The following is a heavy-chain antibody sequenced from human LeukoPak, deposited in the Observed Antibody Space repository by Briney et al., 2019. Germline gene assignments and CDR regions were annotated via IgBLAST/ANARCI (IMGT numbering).Heavy chain of an antibody. J-gene: IGHJ4*02. V-gene: IGHV1-2*02. CDR2: INPNSGGT. D-gene: IGHD3-16*01. CDR1: VYTFTGYY. CDR3: ARAAGYDYVFRFDY. Sequence: ASVKVSCKASVYTFTGYYMHWVRQAPGQGLEWMGWINPNSGGTNYAQKFQGRVTMTRDTSISTAYMELGRLRSDDTAVYYCARAAGYDYVFRFDYWGQGTLVTVSS.